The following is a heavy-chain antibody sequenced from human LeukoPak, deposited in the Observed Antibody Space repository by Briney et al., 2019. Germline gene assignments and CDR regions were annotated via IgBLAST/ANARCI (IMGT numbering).Heavy chain of an antibody. CDR1: GFTFSGYG. CDR3: WYGPPLFDY. Sequence: GGSLRLSCAASGFTFSGYGIHWVRQAPGKGLEWVAFLSYDGSNKFYADSVKGRFTISRDNSENTLHLQMNSLKDEDTAVYYCWYGPPLFDYWGQGALVTVSS. V-gene: IGHV3-30*02. J-gene: IGHJ4*02. D-gene: IGHD3-10*01. CDR2: LSYDGSNK.